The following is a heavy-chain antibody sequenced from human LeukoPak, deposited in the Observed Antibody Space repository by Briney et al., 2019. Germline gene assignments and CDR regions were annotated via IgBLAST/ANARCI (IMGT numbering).Heavy chain of an antibody. J-gene: IGHJ4*02. V-gene: IGHV1-69*04. CDR2: IIPILGIA. D-gene: IGHD3-10*01. Sequence: SVNVSCKASGGTFFSYAISWVRQAPGQGLEWMGRIIPILGIANYAQKFQGRVTVTADKSTSTAYMELSSLRSEDTAVYYCARAELYGSGKGLDYWGQGTLVTVSS. CDR3: ARAELYGSGKGLDY. CDR1: GGTFFSYA.